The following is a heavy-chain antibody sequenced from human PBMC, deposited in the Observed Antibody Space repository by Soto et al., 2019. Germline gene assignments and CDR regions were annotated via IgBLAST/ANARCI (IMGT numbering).Heavy chain of an antibody. V-gene: IGHV3-21*01. CDR1: GFPFSSYS. Sequence: GSLSLSCAASGFPFSSYSMNWVRQAPGKGLEWVSSISSSSSYIYYADSVKGRFTISRDNAKNSLYLQMNSLRAEDTAVYYCARDLNYDFWSGYRPKDYGMDVWGQGTTVTVSS. D-gene: IGHD3-3*01. CDR2: ISSSSSYI. J-gene: IGHJ6*02. CDR3: ARDLNYDFWSGYRPKDYGMDV.